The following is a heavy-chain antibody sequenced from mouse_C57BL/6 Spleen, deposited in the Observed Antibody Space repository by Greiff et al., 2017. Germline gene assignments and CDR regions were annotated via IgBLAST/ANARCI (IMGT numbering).Heavy chain of an antibody. CDR1: GYTFTSYW. Sequence: QVQLQQPGAELVRPGSSVKLSCKASGYTFTSYWMDWVKQRPGQGLEWIGNIYPSDSETHYNQKFKDKATLTVDKSSSPAYMQISSLTSDDSAVYYCAREANWEYYFDYWGQGTTLTVSS. CDR3: AREANWEYYFDY. J-gene: IGHJ2*01. V-gene: IGHV1-61*01. D-gene: IGHD4-1*01. CDR2: IYPSDSET.